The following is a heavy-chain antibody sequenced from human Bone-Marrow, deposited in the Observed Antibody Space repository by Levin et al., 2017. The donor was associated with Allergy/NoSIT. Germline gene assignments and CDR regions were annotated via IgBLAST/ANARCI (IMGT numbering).Heavy chain of an antibody. Sequence: SVKVSCKTSADTFSSYVLTWVRQAPGQGLEWMGAILPSFGTPEYAQKFRGRVTITAERSTSTVYIELTRLTFDDPALYYCARPPRGAGWNGVNVWGQGTTVIVSS. CDR1: ADTFSSYV. D-gene: IGHD3-10*01. V-gene: IGHV1-69*06. CDR2: ILPSFGTP. J-gene: IGHJ6*02. CDR3: ARPPRGAGWNGVNV.